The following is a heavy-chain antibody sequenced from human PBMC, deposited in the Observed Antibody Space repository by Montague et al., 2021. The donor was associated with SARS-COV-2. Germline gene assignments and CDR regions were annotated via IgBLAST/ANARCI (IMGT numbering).Heavy chain of an antibody. CDR3: TKDWDY. CDR2: ILSGGRT. Sequence: SLRLSCAASGFTVSTFDITWVRQDPGKGLECASVILSGGRTFYAASVKGRFTISRDDSTDTLYLHMNSLRGEDTAIYYCTKDWDYWGQGALVTVSS. J-gene: IGHJ4*02. CDR1: GFTVSTFD. V-gene: IGHV3-23*03.